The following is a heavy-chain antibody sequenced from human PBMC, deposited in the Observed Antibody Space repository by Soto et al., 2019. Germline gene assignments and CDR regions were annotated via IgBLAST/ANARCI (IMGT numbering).Heavy chain of an antibody. J-gene: IGHJ4*02. V-gene: IGHV4-34*01. CDR3: ARAPKVSGSSQTRPDF. CDR2: ISQSGNT. CDR1: SGSFSGYY. D-gene: IGHD6-6*01. Sequence: SETLSLTCSLYSGSFSGYYWSWIRQPPGKGLEWIGEISQSGNTNYSPSLKSRVSISIDTSKRQFSLNLASVSAADTAVYYCARAPKVSGSSQTRPDFWGQGTLVTVSS.